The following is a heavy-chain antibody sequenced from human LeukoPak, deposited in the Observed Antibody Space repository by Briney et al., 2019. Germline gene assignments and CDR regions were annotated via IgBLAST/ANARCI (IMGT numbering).Heavy chain of an antibody. CDR3: ARGRSNYYGMDV. D-gene: IGHD1-26*01. J-gene: IGHJ6*02. V-gene: IGHV4-59*01. CDR2: IYYSGSS. Sequence: PSETLSLTCTVSGGSISSYYWSWIRQPPGKGLEWIGYIYYSGSSKYNPSLKSRVTISVDTSKNLFSLKVSSVTAADTAVYYCARGRSNYYGMDVWGQGTTVTVSS. CDR1: GGSISSYY.